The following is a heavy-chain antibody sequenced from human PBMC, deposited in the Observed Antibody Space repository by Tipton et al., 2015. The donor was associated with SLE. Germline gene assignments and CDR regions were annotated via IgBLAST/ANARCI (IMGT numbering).Heavy chain of an antibody. V-gene: IGHV4-59*01. J-gene: IGHJ6*02. Sequence: TLSLTCTVSYGSISGYYWSWIRQPPGKGLEWIGYIYYRGTTNYNPSLKSRVTISIDTSKNQFSLKLSSVTAADTAVYYCARVYSSSHPDVWGQGTTVTVSS. CDR3: ARVYSSSHPDV. CDR2: IYYRGTT. CDR1: YGSISGYY. D-gene: IGHD6-13*01.